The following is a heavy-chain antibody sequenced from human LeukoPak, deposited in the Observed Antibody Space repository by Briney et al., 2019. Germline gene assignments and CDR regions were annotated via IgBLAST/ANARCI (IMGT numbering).Heavy chain of an antibody. J-gene: IGHJ4*02. Sequence: PGGSLRLSCAASGFTFSSYEMNWVRQAPGKGLEWVSYISSNGSTIYYADSVKGRFTISRDNAKNSLYLQMNSLRAEDTAVYYCAREEQQLADYWGQGTLVTVSS. CDR3: AREEQQLADY. CDR2: ISSNGSTI. D-gene: IGHD6-13*01. CDR1: GFTFSSYE. V-gene: IGHV3-48*03.